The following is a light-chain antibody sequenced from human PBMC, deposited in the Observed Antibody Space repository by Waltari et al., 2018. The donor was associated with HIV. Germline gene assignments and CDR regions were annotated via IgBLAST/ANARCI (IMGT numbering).Light chain of an antibody. CDR2: EVS. J-gene: IGLJ3*02. Sequence: QSALTQPASVSGSPGQSITIPCPAPTIDIGEYTSVSWFQHHPAEAPKLIIFEVSNRPSGVSTRFSGSKSGNTASLTVSGLQPEDEADYYCSSYTNKYTWVFGGGTKLTVL. V-gene: IGLV2-14*01. CDR1: TIDIGEYTS. CDR3: SSYTNKYTWV.